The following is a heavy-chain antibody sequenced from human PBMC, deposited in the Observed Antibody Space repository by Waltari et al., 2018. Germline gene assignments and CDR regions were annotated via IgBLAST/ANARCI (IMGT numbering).Heavy chain of an antibody. Sequence: QVQLVQSGAEVKKPGASVKVSCKASGYTFTGYYMHWVRQAPGQGLEWMGWINPNSGGTNDAQKFQGRVTITRNTSISTAYMELSSLRSEDTAVYYCARELWFGESGYMDVWGKGTTVTVSS. CDR2: INPNSGGT. CDR1: GYTFTGYY. D-gene: IGHD3-10*01. J-gene: IGHJ6*03. CDR3: ARELWFGESGYMDV. V-gene: IGHV1-2*02.